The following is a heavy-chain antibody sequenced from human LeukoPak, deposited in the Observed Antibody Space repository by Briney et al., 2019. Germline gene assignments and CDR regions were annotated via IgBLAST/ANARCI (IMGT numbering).Heavy chain of an antibody. D-gene: IGHD5-24*01. J-gene: IGHJ4*02. CDR1: GFTVSSNY. Sequence: GGSLRLSCAASGFTVSSNYMSWVRQAPGKGLEWVSAIYSGASTHYADSVKGRFTISRDNSKNTLYLQVNSLRAEDTAVYYCARAKDGYNYAFDYWGQGTLVTVSS. CDR2: IYSGAST. V-gene: IGHV3-53*01. CDR3: ARAKDGYNYAFDY.